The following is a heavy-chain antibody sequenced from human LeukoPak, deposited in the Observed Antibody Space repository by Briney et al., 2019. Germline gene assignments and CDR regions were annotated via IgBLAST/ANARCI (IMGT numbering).Heavy chain of an antibody. J-gene: IGHJ4*02. V-gene: IGHV4-4*07. Sequence: KSSETLSLTCTVSGGPISNYYWSWIRQPAGKGLEWIGRIYTSGTTIYNPSLKSRVTMSVDTSKNQFSLKLRSVTAADTAVYYCAADSTSWSLDYWGQGTLVTVSS. CDR2: IYTSGTT. CDR3: AADSTSWSLDY. CDR1: GGPISNYY. D-gene: IGHD6-13*01.